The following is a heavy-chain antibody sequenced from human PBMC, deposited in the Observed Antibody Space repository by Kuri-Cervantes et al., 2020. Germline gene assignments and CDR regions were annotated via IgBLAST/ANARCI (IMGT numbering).Heavy chain of an antibody. J-gene: IGHJ4*02. D-gene: IGHD4-17*01. Sequence: GGSLRLSCAASGFTFSSYAMSWVRQAPGKGLEWVSGISWNSGSIGYADSVKGRFTISRDNAKNSLYLQMNSLRAGDTAVYYCARGVVGDYAFDYWGQGTLVTVSS. CDR1: GFTFSSYA. V-gene: IGHV3-9*01. CDR3: ARGVVGDYAFDY. CDR2: ISWNSGSI.